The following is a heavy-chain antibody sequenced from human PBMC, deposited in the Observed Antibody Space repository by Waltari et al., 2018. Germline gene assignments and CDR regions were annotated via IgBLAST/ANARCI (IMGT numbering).Heavy chain of an antibody. Sequence: EVQLVESGGGLVQPGKSLRLSCVASGFMFEDSAMHWVRQVPGKGMEWLSGSSCNSNNIVYADSVKGRFTISRDNAENSLYLLMNNLRAEDTALYYCVRDAFGNTIGGVFDYWGQGTLLTVSS. J-gene: IGHJ4*02. D-gene: IGHD3-3*01. CDR3: VRDAFGNTIGGVFDY. CDR2: SSCNSNNI. CDR1: GFMFEDSA. V-gene: IGHV3-9*01.